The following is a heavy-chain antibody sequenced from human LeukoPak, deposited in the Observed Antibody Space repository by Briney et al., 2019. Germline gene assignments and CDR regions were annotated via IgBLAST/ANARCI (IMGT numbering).Heavy chain of an antibody. V-gene: IGHV3-64*01. Sequence: PGGSLRLSCAASGLTFSAFAMNWVRQAPGKGLEYVSTISSNGGSTYYANSVKGRFTISRDNSKNTLYLQMGSLRAEDMAVYYCARVYYYGSSGYYLDQWGQGTLVTVSS. CDR3: ARVYYYGSSGYYLDQ. CDR2: ISSNGGST. J-gene: IGHJ4*02. CDR1: GLTFSAFA. D-gene: IGHD3-22*01.